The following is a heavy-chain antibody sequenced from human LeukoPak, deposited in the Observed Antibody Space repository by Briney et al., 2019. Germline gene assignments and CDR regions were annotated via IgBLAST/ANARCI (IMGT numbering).Heavy chain of an antibody. Sequence: SETLSLTCTVSGGSISSYYWSWIRQPAGKGLEWIGRIYTSGRTNYNPSLKSRVTISGDTSKNQFSLRLSSVTAADTAVYYCARASYSYDINGWVPFDYWGQGTLVTVSS. CDR3: ARASYSYDINGWVPFDY. J-gene: IGHJ4*02. CDR1: GGSISSYY. V-gene: IGHV4-4*07. D-gene: IGHD3-22*01. CDR2: IYTSGRT.